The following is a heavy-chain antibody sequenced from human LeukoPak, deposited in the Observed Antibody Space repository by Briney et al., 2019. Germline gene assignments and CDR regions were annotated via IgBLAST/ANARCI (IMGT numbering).Heavy chain of an antibody. CDR2: INPNNGGT. J-gene: IGHJ1*01. V-gene: IGHV1-2*02. CDR3: ARAATLAYCGGDCYSAEYFQH. CDR1: GYTFTGYY. Sequence: ASVKVSCKASGYTFTGYYIHWVRQAPGQGLEWMGWINPNNGGTNYAQKFQGRVTMTRDTSIITAYMELSRLRSDDTAVYYCARAATLAYCGGDCYSAEYFQHWGQGTLVTVSS. D-gene: IGHD2-21*02.